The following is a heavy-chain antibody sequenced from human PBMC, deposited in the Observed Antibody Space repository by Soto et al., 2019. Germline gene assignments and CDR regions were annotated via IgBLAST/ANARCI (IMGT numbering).Heavy chain of an antibody. D-gene: IGHD5-12*01. CDR3: GCRVEDISYDYCGMDV. V-gene: IGHV4-4*02. Sequence: PSETLSLTCAVSGGSVRSNNWWFWVRQPPGKGLEWIGEIHHRESTNLNPSLKSRVTISVDRSKNEFSLKVKSVTAADTAVYYCGCRVEDISYDYCGMDVWGQGTTVTVS. J-gene: IGHJ6*02. CDR2: IHHREST. CDR1: GGSVRSNNW.